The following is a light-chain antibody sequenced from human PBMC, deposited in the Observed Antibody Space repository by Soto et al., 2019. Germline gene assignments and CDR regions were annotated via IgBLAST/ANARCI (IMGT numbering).Light chain of an antibody. Sequence: EVVLTQSPGTLSLSPGDRATVSCRASQTVHSSFFAWYQQKGGQAPRLLIYGTSNRAAGIPDRFSGHGSGTDFTLTIYGLVPEDFAMYFCQQHGGSPPYTFGRGTRVEI. CDR1: QTVHSSF. CDR3: QQHGGSPPYT. V-gene: IGKV3-20*01. CDR2: GTS. J-gene: IGKJ2*01.